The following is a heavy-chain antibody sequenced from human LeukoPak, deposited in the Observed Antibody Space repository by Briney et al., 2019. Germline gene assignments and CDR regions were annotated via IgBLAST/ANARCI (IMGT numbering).Heavy chain of an antibody. Sequence: GGSLRLSCAASGFTFSSYGMSWVRQAPGKGLEWVSAISGSGGNTYYADSVKGRFTISRDNSRNTLYLQMNSLRAEDTAVYYCAKDLSPGHYWGQGTLVTVSS. CDR2: ISGSGGNT. CDR3: AKDLSPGHY. CDR1: GFTFSSYG. V-gene: IGHV3-23*01. D-gene: IGHD2/OR15-2a*01. J-gene: IGHJ4*02.